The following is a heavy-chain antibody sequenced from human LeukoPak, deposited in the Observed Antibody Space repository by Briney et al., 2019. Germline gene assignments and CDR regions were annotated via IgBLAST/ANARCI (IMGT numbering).Heavy chain of an antibody. CDR3: ARAVSGSNDY. CDR1: GFTFSSSW. D-gene: IGHD5-12*01. CDR2: INSDGSIT. Sequence: PGGSLRLSCAASGFTFSSSWMHWVRQAPGKGLVWVSRINSDGSITTYADSVKGRFTISRDNAKNTLYLQMNSLRADDTAMYYCARAVSGSNDYWGQGTLATVSS. J-gene: IGHJ4*02. V-gene: IGHV3-74*01.